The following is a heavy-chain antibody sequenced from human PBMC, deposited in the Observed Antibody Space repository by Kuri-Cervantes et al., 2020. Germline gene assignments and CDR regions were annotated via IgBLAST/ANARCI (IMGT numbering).Heavy chain of an antibody. Sequence: GESLKISCAASGFTFSSYAMSWVRQAPGKGLEWVSAISGSGGSTYYADSVKGRFTISRDNSKNTLYLQMNSLRAEDTAVYYCARDGISWFDYWGQGTLVTVSS. V-gene: IGHV3-23*01. CDR1: GFTFSSYA. CDR3: ARDGISWFDY. CDR2: ISGSGGST. J-gene: IGHJ5*01. D-gene: IGHD1-26*01.